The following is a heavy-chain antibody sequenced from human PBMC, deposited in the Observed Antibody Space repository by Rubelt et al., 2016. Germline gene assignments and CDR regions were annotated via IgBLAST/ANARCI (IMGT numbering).Heavy chain of an antibody. J-gene: IGHJ4*02. D-gene: IGHD6-13*01. CDR3: ARTPPRYSSSWYFGY. CDR1: GGSISSSSYY. CDR2: INPSGST. V-gene: IGHV4-39*07. Sequence: QLQLQESGPGLVKPSETLSLTCTVSGGSISSSSYYWGWIRQPPGKGLEWIGEINPSGSTIFNPSLKSRVTMSVDTSKNQFSLKLSSVTAADTAVYYCARTPPRYSSSWYFGYWGQGTLVTVSS.